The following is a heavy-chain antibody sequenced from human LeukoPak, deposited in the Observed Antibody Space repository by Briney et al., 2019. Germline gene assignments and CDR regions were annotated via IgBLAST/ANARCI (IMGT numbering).Heavy chain of an antibody. J-gene: IGHJ6*03. V-gene: IGHV3-33*06. CDR3: AKEDGYCSSTSCYILDYYDMDV. CDR2: IWCGGSNK. Sequence: GRSVRLSCAASGFTFSSYGIHWVRQAPGRGLEWVAVIWCGGSNKFYADSVKGRLPLSRHNSKHTLSVNVNSLSAEDTGVLFCAKEDGYCSSTSCYILDYYDMDVRGKRTTVTVAS. D-gene: IGHD2-2*03. CDR1: GFTFSSYG.